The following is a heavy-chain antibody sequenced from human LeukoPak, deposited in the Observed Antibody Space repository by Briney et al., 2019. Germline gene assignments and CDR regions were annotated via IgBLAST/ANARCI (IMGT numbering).Heavy chain of an antibody. CDR1: GGSISSSSYY. J-gene: IGHJ4*02. CDR2: IYYSGNT. CDR3: ASYRGATSFDY. Sequence: SETLSLTCTVSGGSISSSSYYWGWIRQPPGKGLEWIGSIYYSGNTFYNPSLMSRVTISVDTSRNQFSLKLSSVTAADTAFYYCASYRGATSFDYWGQGSLVTVSS. D-gene: IGHD1-26*01. V-gene: IGHV4-39*01.